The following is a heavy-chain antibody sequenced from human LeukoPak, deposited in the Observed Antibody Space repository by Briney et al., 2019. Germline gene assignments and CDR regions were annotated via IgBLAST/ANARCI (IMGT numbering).Heavy chain of an antibody. V-gene: IGHV1-24*01. CDR3: ATGYCSGASCYATYYYGMDV. D-gene: IGHD2-15*01. Sequence: GASVKVSCKVSGYTLTELSMHWVRQAPGKGLEWMGGFDPEDGETIYAQRFQGRVTMTEDTATDTASMELSSLRSEDTAVYYCATGYCSGASCYATYYYGMDVWGQGTTVTVSS. J-gene: IGHJ6*02. CDR1: GYTLTELS. CDR2: FDPEDGET.